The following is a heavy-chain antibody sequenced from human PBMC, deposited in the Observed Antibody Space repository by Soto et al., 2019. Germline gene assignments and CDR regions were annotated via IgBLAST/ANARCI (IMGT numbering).Heavy chain of an antibody. CDR3: ARHQSGSGNSNFDF. Sequence: GESLKISCQAFEYSFRIYWISWVRQKPGAGLEWMGRVDPNDSFAAYSPSFQGHVSISVDKSTNIVYLQWRSLRASDTATYYCARHQSGSGNSNFDFWGQGTPVTVSS. J-gene: IGHJ4*02. V-gene: IGHV5-10-1*01. CDR2: VDPNDSFA. D-gene: IGHD3-10*01. CDR1: EYSFRIYW.